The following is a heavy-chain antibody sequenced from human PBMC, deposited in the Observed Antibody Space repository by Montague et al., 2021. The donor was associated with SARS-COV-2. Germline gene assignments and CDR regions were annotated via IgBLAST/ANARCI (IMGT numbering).Heavy chain of an antibody. CDR1: GFTFSSYS. CDR2: ISSSSSYI. Sequence: LRLSCAASGFTFSSYSMNWVRQAPGKGLEWVSSISSSSSYIYYADSVKGRFTISRDNAKNSLYLQTNSLRAEDTAVYYCARDGAHYDSSGSDAFDIWGQGTMVTVSS. CDR3: ARDGAHYDSSGSDAFDI. V-gene: IGHV3-21*01. J-gene: IGHJ3*02. D-gene: IGHD3-22*01.